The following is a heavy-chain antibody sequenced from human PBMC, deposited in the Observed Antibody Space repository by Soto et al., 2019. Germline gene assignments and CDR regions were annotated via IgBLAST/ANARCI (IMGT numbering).Heavy chain of an antibody. D-gene: IGHD3-10*01. CDR2: IYSGGST. J-gene: IGHJ4*02. CDR3: AREYPAGAGFNY. CDR1: GFTVSSNY. Sequence: EVQLVESGGGLVQPGGSLRLSCAASGFTVSSNYMSWVRQAPGKGLEWVSVIYSGGSTYYADSVKGRFTISRHNSKNRLNFQMNSRRAEDRACNYCAREYPAGAGFNYWGREPWSPSPQ. V-gene: IGHV3-53*04.